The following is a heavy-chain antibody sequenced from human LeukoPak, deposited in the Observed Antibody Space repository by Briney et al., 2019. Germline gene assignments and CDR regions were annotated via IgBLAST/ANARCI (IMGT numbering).Heavy chain of an antibody. CDR3: AKDPMSEWQQLVLGFDP. CDR2: ISWNSGSI. D-gene: IGHD6-13*01. J-gene: IGHJ5*02. V-gene: IGHV3-9*01. CDR1: GFTLGDYD. Sequence: PGGSLRLSCAASGFTLGDYDIHWVRQAPGKGPEWVSGISWNSGSIGYADSVKGRFTISRDNAKNSLYLQMNSLRAEDTALYYCAKDPMSEWQQLVLGFDPWGQGTLVTVSS.